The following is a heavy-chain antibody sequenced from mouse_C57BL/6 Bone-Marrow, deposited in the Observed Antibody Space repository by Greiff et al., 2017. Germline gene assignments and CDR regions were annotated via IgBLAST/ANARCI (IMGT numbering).Heavy chain of an antibody. CDR2: IHPENGDT. CDR1: GFNIKDDY. V-gene: IGHV14-4*01. Sequence: VQLQQSGAELVRPGASVKLSCTASGFNIKDDYMHWVKQRPEQGLEWIGRIHPENGDTEYTQKFKGKATITADNSSTTAYLQLSSLTSEDTAVYYCTTKGGSYFAVWGSGTTVTVTS. J-gene: IGHJ1*01. CDR3: TTKGGSYFAV. D-gene: IGHD1-1*02.